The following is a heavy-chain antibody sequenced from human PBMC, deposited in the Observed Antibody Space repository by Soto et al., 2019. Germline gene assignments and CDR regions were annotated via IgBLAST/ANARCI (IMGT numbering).Heavy chain of an antibody. Sequence: QVQLVQSGAEVRKPGASVKVSCKTSGYTFTSYDINWVRQATGEGLEWMGWMNPNSGYAAYAQKFQGRVTMTRSTSISTAYMELSSLTFDDTAVSYCARGVEAGFDFWGQGTLVTVPP. V-gene: IGHV1-8*01. D-gene: IGHD6-19*01. CDR3: ARGVEAGFDF. CDR2: MNPNSGYA. J-gene: IGHJ4*02. CDR1: GYTFTSYD.